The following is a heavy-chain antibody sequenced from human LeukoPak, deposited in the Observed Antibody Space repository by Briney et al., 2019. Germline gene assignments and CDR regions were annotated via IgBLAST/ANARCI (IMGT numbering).Heavy chain of an antibody. Sequence: GGSLRLSCAASGFTCSGYGMNWVRQAPGKGLECVSSISSGSRTISDTDCMRGRFTVAGDNSKNMLYLQMDSLIPEDTAVYYCVKKNDYYTSESFYVWWYFDLWGRGALVTVSS. V-gene: IGHV3-48*01. CDR3: VKKNDYYTSESFYVWWYFDL. CDR2: ISSGSRTI. D-gene: IGHD3-22*01. J-gene: IGHJ2*01. CDR1: GFTCSGYG.